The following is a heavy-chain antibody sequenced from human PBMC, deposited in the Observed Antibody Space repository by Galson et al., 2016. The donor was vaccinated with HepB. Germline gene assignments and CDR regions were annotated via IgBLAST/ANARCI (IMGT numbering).Heavy chain of an antibody. CDR3: AKNNRETYYRCDQ. CDR1: GFPFSNGG. CDR2: VWNDGSKK. V-gene: IGHV3-33*06. J-gene: IGHJ4*02. D-gene: IGHD2-8*01. Sequence: SLRLSCAASGFPFSNGGMHWVRQAPGKGLEWVAVVWNDGSKKYYADSVKGRFTISRDNSKNTWYLQMASLRAEDTAMYYCAKNNRETYYRCDQWGQGILVTVSS.